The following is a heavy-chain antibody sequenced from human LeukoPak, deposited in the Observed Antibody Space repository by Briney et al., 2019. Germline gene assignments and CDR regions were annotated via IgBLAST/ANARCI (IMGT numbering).Heavy chain of an antibody. J-gene: IGHJ4*02. CDR3: AKPKTRGSSSSPLVY. CDR1: GFTFSSYG. D-gene: IGHD6-6*01. V-gene: IGHV3-30*18. CDR2: ISYDGSNK. Sequence: GGSLRLSCAASGFTFSSYGMHWVRQAPGKGLEWVAVISYDGSNKYYADSVKGRFTISRDNSKNTLYLQMNSLRAEDTAVYYCAKPKTRGSSSSPLVYWGQGTLVTVSS.